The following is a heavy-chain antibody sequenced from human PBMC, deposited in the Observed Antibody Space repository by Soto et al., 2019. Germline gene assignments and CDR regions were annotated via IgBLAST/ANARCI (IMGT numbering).Heavy chain of an antibody. V-gene: IGHV3-23*01. J-gene: IGHJ4*02. Sequence: EVQLLESGGGLVQPGGSLRLSCAASEFTFSNYAMSWVRQAPGKGLEWVSAISYGGGTTYYADSVKGRFTISRDNSKNTLYLQMNSLRAEDTAVYYCAKNPGYYYDSTGYHFDYWGQGTLVTDS. D-gene: IGHD3-22*01. CDR1: EFTFSNYA. CDR2: ISYGGGTT. CDR3: AKNPGYYYDSTGYHFDY.